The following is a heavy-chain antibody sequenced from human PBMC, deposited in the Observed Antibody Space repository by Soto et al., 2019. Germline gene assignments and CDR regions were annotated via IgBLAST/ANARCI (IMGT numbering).Heavy chain of an antibody. CDR2: MNPRRGDT. CDR3: ARMPTFASLNWFDP. V-gene: IGHV1-8*01. CDR1: GDSFTNQD. D-gene: IGHD3-16*01. J-gene: IGHJ5*02. Sequence: GSVEVSFKASGDSFTNQDISWVRQATGQGLEWMGSMNPRRGDTGYAQNFQGRVTMTRDISISTAYMELSSLRSDDTAISYRARMPTFASLNWFDPWGQGTMVTVSS.